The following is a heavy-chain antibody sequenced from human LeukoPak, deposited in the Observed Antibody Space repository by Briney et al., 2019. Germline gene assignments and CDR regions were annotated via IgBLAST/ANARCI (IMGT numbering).Heavy chain of an antibody. CDR2: LQYDGNNK. V-gene: IGHV3-30*02. J-gene: IGHJ6*02. CDR3: AKDSKHYSTDV. Sequence: GGSLRLSCAVSGFTFSDYAMHWVRQAPGKGLEWVALLQYDGNNKYYVDSVKGRFTISRDISKNTLYLQMNSLRPDDTAVYYCAKDSKHYSTDVWGQGTTVTVS. D-gene: IGHD2/OR15-2a*01. CDR1: GFTFSDYA.